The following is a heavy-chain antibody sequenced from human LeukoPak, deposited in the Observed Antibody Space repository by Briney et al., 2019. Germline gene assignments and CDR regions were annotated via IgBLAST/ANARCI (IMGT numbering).Heavy chain of an antibody. Sequence: ASGKVSCKASGYTFTGYYIHWVRQPPGPGLEWMGWITPHNGGTNYAQKLQGGVTMTRDTSISTAYMELSRLRSDDTAVYYCARTKNLYPGWFDPWGQGTLVTVSS. CDR2: ITPHNGGT. CDR1: GYTFTGYY. CDR3: ARTKNLYPGWFDP. V-gene: IGHV1-2*02. J-gene: IGHJ5*02. D-gene: IGHD1-14*01.